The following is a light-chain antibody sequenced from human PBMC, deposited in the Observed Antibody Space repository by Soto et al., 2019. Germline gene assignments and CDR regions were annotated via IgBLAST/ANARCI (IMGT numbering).Light chain of an antibody. CDR1: SSDIGGHKN. CDR3: SSYTTPSTVV. Sequence: QSVLTQPASVSGSPGQSITVSCTGTSSDIGGHKNVSWYQQHPGKVPKLIIYEVSNRPSGVSNRFSGSKSGNTAPLTVSGLQAEDEADYYWSSYTTPSTVVFGGGTKLTVL. J-gene: IGLJ2*01. V-gene: IGLV2-14*01. CDR2: EVS.